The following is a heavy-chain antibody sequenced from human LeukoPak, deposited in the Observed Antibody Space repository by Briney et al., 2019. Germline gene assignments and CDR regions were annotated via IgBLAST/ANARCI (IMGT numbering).Heavy chain of an antibody. J-gene: IGHJ3*02. CDR3: ARAYYYDSSGYYSLYAFGI. CDR1: GYSISSGYF. V-gene: IGHV4-38-2*01. CDR2: IYHSGST. Sequence: SETLSLTCAVSGYSISSGYFWGWIRQPPGKGLEWIGNIYHSGSTYYNPSLKSRVTISVDTSKNQFSLKLSSVTAADTAVYYCARAYYYDSSGYYSLYAFGIWGQGTMVTVSS. D-gene: IGHD3-22*01.